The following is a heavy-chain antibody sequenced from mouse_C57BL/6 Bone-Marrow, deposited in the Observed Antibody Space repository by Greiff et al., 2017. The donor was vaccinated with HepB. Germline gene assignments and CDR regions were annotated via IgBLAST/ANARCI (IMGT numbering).Heavy chain of an antibody. Sequence: VQLQQSGAELVRPGASVTLSCKASGYTFTDYEMHWVKQTPVHGLEWIGAIDPETGGTAYNQKFKGKAILTADKSSSTAYMELRSLTSEDSAVYYCTLIYYDYPAWFADWGQGTLVTVSA. CDR3: TLIYYDYPAWFAD. CDR2: IDPETGGT. J-gene: IGHJ3*01. CDR1: GYTFTDYE. V-gene: IGHV1-15*01. D-gene: IGHD2-4*01.